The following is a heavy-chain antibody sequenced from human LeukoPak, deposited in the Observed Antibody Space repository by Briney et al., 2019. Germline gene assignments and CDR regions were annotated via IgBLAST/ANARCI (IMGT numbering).Heavy chain of an antibody. CDR2: IYTSGST. V-gene: IGHV4-4*07. CDR1: GGSISRYY. CDR3: ARGNYDILTGYYSDY. J-gene: IGHJ4*02. Sequence: SETLSLTCTVSGGSISRYYWSWIRQPAGKGLERIGRIYTSGSTNYNPSLKSRVTMSVDTSKNQFSLKLSSVTAADTAVYYCARGNYDILTGYYSDYWGQGTLVTVSS. D-gene: IGHD3-9*01.